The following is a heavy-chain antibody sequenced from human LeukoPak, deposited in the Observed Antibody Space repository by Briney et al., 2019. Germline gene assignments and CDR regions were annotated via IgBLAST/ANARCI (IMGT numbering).Heavy chain of an antibody. D-gene: IGHD3-10*01. CDR2: ISGSGGST. CDR3: AEGFRSGTYPLDY. Sequence: GGSLRLSCAASGFIFTNHAMNWVRQAPGKGLEWVSGISGSGGSTYYAGSVKGRFTISRDNSKNTLYMQMNSLRAEETAVYYCAEGFRSGTYPLDYWGQGTLVTVSS. V-gene: IGHV3-23*01. CDR1: GFIFTNHA. J-gene: IGHJ4*02.